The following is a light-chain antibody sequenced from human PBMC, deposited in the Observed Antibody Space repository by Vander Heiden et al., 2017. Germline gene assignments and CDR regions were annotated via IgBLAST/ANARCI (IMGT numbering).Light chain of an antibody. J-gene: IGLJ3*02. Sequence: QSALTQPASVSGSPGQSITLSCTGTSSDVGGYNYVSWYQHPGKAPKLMIYDVSNRPSGVSNRFSGSKSGNTASLTISGLQAEDEADYYCSSYTSSSTLGVFGGGTKLTVL. CDR1: SSDVGGYNY. V-gene: IGLV2-14*01. CDR3: SSYTSSSTLGV. CDR2: DVS.